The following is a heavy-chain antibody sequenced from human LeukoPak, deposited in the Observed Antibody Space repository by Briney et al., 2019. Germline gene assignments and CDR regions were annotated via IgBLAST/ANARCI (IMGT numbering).Heavy chain of an antibody. CDR2: IYYSGST. J-gene: IGHJ6*03. V-gene: IGHV4-59*01. CDR1: GGSISPYY. CDR3: ARVSYSSSWYDYYYYYMDV. D-gene: IGHD6-13*01. Sequence: SETLSLTCTVSGGSISPYYWSWIRQPPGKGLEWIGYIYYSGSTNYNPSLKSRVTISVGTSKNQFSLKLSSVTAADTAVYYCARVSYSSSWYDYYYYYMDVWGKGTTVTISS.